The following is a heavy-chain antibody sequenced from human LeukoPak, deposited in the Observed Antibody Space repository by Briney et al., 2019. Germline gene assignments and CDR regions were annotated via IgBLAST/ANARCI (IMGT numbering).Heavy chain of an antibody. J-gene: IGHJ4*02. D-gene: IGHD3-16*01. Sequence: GGSLRLSCATSVFIFRNYPVKGVRGAPGRGREGISIISGSGDTTYYADSVKGRFTISRDNSKNTLYLQMNSLRAEDTAVYYCAKIPQVATYTVPNFDFWGQGTLVTVSS. V-gene: IGHV3-23*01. CDR3: AKIPQVATYTVPNFDF. CDR1: VFIFRNYP. CDR2: ISGSGDTT.